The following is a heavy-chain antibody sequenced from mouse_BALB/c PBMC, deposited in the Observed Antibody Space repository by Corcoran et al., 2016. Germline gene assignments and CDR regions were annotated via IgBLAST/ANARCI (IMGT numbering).Heavy chain of an antibody. J-gene: IGHJ3*01. V-gene: IGHV9-1*02. CDR2: INTYTGEP. D-gene: IGHD2-4*01. CDR1: GYTFTNYG. CDR3: ARGGITPFAY. Sequence: QIQLVQSGPELKKPGETVKISCKASGYTFTNYGMNWVKQAPGKGLKWMGWINTYTGEPTYADDFKGRFAFSLETSASTAYLQINNLKNEDMATYFCARGGITPFAYWGQGTLVIVSA.